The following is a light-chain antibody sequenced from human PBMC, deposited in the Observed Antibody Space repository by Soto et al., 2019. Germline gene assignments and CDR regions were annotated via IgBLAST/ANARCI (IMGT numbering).Light chain of an antibody. CDR1: SSNIGARYE. J-gene: IGLJ2*01. Sequence: QAVVTQPPSVSGAPGQTVTISCTGSSSNIGARYEVHWYQQLPGTAPKLLIYEDIKRPSGIPDRFSGSKSGASASLAITGLLSEDEAEYYCQSYDSSLSGVVFGGGTKLTVL. CDR3: QSYDSSLSGVV. V-gene: IGLV1-40*03. CDR2: EDI.